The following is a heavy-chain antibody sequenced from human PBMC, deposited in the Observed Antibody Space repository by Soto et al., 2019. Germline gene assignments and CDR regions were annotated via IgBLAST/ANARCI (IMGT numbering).Heavy chain of an antibody. D-gene: IGHD2-21*01. CDR3: ARETPGVVIIDY. V-gene: IGHV3-7*01. J-gene: IGHJ4*02. CDR2: INLDGSEK. CDR1: EFTFSRYW. Sequence: EVQLVESGGGLVQPGGSLRLSCAASEFTFSRYWMSWVRQAPGKGLEWVANINLDGSEKNYVDSVKGRFTISRDNGKNSLYLQMNSLRAEDTAVYYCARETPGVVIIDYWGQGTLVTVSS.